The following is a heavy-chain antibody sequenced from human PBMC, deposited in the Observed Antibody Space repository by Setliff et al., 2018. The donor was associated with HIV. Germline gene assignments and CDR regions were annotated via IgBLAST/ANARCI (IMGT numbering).Heavy chain of an antibody. CDR3: ARDQRLLGVQPPCWYFDL. D-gene: IGHD6-25*01. CDR1: GYTFTSYG. J-gene: IGHJ2*01. CDR2: ISAYNGNT. Sequence: ASVKVSCKASGYTFTSYGISWVRQAPGQGLEWMGWISAYNGNTNYAQKLQGRVTMTTDTSTSTAYMELRSLRSDDTAVYYCARDQRLLGVQPPCWYFDLWGRGTQVTVSS. V-gene: IGHV1-18*01.